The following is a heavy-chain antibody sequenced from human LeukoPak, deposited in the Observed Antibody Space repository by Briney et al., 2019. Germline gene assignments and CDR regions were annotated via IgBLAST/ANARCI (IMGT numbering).Heavy chain of an antibody. J-gene: IGHJ4*02. V-gene: IGHV4-4*09. CDR2: IDSSGST. CDR1: GDSSSFYY. Sequence: SETLSLTCSVSGDSSSFYYWSWLRQTPGKGLEWIGLIDSSGSTNYNPSLKSRLTMSVDTSNSHFSLKLNSVTAADTALYYCASGSGWLPSNWGQGTLVTISS. CDR3: ASGSGWLPSN. D-gene: IGHD3-10*01.